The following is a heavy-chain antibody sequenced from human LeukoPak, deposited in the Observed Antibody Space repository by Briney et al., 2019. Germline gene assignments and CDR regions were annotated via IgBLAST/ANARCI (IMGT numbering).Heavy chain of an antibody. Sequence: SETLSLTCAVYGGSFSGYYWSWIRQPPGKGLEGIGEINHSGSTNYNPSLKSRVTISVDTSKNQFSLKLSSVTAADTAVYYCARGSALGPKNYYYYMDVWGKGTTVTVSS. D-gene: IGHD2-15*01. J-gene: IGHJ6*03. V-gene: IGHV4-34*01. CDR3: ARGSALGPKNYYYYMDV. CDR2: INHSGST. CDR1: GGSFSGYY.